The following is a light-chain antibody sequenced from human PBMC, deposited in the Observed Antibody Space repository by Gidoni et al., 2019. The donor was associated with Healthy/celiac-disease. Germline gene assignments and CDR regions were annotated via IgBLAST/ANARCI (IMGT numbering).Light chain of an antibody. CDR3: QQAGT. CDR2: KAS. J-gene: IGKJ1*01. V-gene: IGKV1-5*03. CDR1: QSISSW. Sequence: DIQMTQSPSTLSASVGDRVTITCRANQSISSWLAWYQQKPGKAPKLLIYKASSLESGVPSRFSGSGSGTEFTLTISSLQPDDFATYYCQQAGTFGQGTKVEIK.